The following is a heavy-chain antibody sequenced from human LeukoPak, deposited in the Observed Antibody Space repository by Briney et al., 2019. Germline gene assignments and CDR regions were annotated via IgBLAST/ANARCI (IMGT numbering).Heavy chain of an antibody. J-gene: IGHJ3*02. CDR2: IYYSGST. V-gene: IGHV4-30-4*01. Sequence: SETLSLTCTVSGGSISSGDYYWSWIRQPPGKGLEWIGYIYYSGSTYYNPSLKSRVTISVDTSKNQFSLKLSSVTAADTAVYYCARDRSGAISDAFDIWGQGTMVTVSS. CDR1: GGSISSGDYY. CDR3: ARDRSGAISDAFDI. D-gene: IGHD2-15*01.